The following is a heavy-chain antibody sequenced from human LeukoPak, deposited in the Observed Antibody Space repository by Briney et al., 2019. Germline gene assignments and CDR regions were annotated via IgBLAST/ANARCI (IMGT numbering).Heavy chain of an antibody. CDR1: GFNITSNY. Sequence: PGGSLRLSCAASGFNITSNYMNWVRQAPGKGPEWVAIIYSGGFTYYRDSVKGRFTIYRDNSKNTVYLQMNSLRVEDTAVYYCAREGMGYFDSWGQGTLVTVSS. CDR3: AREGMGYFDS. J-gene: IGHJ4*02. CDR2: IYSGGFT. V-gene: IGHV3-66*01. D-gene: IGHD5-24*01.